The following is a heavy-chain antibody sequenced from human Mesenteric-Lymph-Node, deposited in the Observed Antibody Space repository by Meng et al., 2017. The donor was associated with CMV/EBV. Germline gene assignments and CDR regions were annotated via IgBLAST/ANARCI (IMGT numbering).Heavy chain of an antibody. CDR2: IYSGGTT. Sequence: GESLKISCAASGFTFSSYAMSWVRQAPGKRLEWVSVIYSGGTTYYADSVKGRFTISRDNSKNTLYLQMNSLRGEDTAVYYCARDFSYGFDYWGQGTLVTVSS. CDR1: GFTFSSYA. D-gene: IGHD5-18*01. V-gene: IGHV3-66*02. CDR3: ARDFSYGFDY. J-gene: IGHJ4*02.